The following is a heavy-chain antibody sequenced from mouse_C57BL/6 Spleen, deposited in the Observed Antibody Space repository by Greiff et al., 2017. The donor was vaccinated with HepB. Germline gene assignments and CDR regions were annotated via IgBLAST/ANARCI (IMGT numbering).Heavy chain of an antibody. CDR3: ASTDVNPYYYAMDY. V-gene: IGHV1-80*01. J-gene: IGHJ4*01. Sequence: VQLQQSGAELVKPGASVKISCKASGYAFSSYWMNWVKQRPGKGLERIGQIYPGDGDTNYNGKFKGKATLTADKSSSTAYMQLSSLTSEDSAVYFCASTDVNPYYYAMDYWGQRTSVTVSS. CDR1: GYAFSSYW. CDR2: IYPGDGDT.